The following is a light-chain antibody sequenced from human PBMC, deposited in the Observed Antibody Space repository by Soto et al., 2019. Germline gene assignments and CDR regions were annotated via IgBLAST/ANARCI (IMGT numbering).Light chain of an antibody. CDR2: GAS. CDR1: QSVSGN. V-gene: IGKV3D-15*01. J-gene: IGKJ1*01. Sequence: EIVMTQSPATLSVSTGERATLSCRASQSVSGNLAWYQQKPGQAPRLLIYGASTRATGIPARFSGSGSGTEFTLTISSLQSEDFAVYDCQQYNNWPPTFGQGTKVEIK. CDR3: QQYNNWPPT.